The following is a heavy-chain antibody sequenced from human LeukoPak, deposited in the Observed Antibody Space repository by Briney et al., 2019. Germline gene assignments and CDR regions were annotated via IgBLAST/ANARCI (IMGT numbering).Heavy chain of an antibody. V-gene: IGHV3-7*03. CDR3: AKDPSSSPYYYYYYMDV. CDR2: IKQDGSEK. CDR1: GFTFSSYW. Sequence: GGSLRLSCAASGFTFSSYWMSWVRQAPGKGLEWVANIKQDGSEKYYVDSVKGRFTISRDNAKNSLYLQMNSLRAEDTAVYYCAKDPSSSPYYYYYYMDVWGKGTTVTVSS. J-gene: IGHJ6*03. D-gene: IGHD6-6*01.